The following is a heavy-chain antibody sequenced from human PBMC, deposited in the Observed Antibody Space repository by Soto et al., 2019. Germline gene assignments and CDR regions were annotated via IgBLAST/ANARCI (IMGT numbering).Heavy chain of an antibody. V-gene: IGHV4-31*03. J-gene: IGHJ4*02. D-gene: IGHD2-21*02. CDR2: IYYSGST. CDR3: ARTGDRRSPPRNFDY. CDR1: GGSISSGGYY. Sequence: QVQLQESGPVLVKPSQTLSLTCTVSGGSISSGGYYWSWIRQHPGKGLEWIGYIYYSGSTYYNPSLKSRVTISVDTSKNQFSLKLSSVTAADTAVYYCARTGDRRSPPRNFDYWGQGTLVTVSS.